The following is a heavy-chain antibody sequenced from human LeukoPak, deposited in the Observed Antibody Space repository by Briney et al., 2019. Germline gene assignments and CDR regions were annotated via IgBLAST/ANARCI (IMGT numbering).Heavy chain of an antibody. J-gene: IGHJ4*02. CDR3: ASFSDYGGNFFDY. CDR2: IYHNGRT. V-gene: IGHV4-59*08. CDR1: GGSISSYY. Sequence: PSETLSLTCTVSGGSISSYYWSWIRQPPGKGLEWIGYIYHNGRTNYNPSLKSRVTISVDTSENQFSLKPSSVTAADTAVYYCASFSDYGGNFFDYWGQGTLVTVSS. D-gene: IGHD4-23*01.